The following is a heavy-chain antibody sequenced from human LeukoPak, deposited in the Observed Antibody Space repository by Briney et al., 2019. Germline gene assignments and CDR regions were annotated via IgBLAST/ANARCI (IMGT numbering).Heavy chain of an antibody. D-gene: IGHD4-17*01. CDR2: IYYSGST. CDR1: GGSISSSSYY. CDR3: ARDEYRGTTEPFNY. V-gene: IGHV4-39*07. Sequence: SETLSLTCTVSGGSISSSSYYWGWIRQPPGKGLEWIGSIYYSGSTYYNPSLKSRVTISVDTSKNQFSLKLSSVTAADTAVYYCARDEYRGTTEPFNYWGQGTLVSVSS. J-gene: IGHJ4*02.